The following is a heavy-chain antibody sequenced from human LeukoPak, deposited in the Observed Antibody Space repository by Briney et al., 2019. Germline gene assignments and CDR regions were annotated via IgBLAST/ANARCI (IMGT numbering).Heavy chain of an antibody. CDR1: GGSFSGYY. CDR3: ARVPSYYYDSSGYRLDI. V-gene: IGHV4-34*01. Sequence: SETLSLTCAVYGGSFSGYYWSWIRQPPGKGLEWIGEINHSGSTNYNPSLKSRVTISVDTSKNQFSLKLSSVTAADTAVYYCARVPSYYYDSSGYRLDIWGQGTMVTVSS. CDR2: INHSGST. J-gene: IGHJ3*02. D-gene: IGHD3-22*01.